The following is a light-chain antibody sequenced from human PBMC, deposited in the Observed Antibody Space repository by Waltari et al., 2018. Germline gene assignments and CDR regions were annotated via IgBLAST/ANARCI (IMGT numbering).Light chain of an antibody. CDR2: HAS. CDR3: QKYDFLPAT. CDR1: QGVGKY. J-gene: IGKJ1*01. V-gene: IGKV3-20*01. Sequence: EIVLTQSPGTPSLSPGERATLSCRASQGVGKYLAWYQQRPGQAPRLLLYHASIRATGIPDRFSGSGFGTDFSLTINRLEPEDFAVYYCQKYDFLPATFGQGTTVEIK.